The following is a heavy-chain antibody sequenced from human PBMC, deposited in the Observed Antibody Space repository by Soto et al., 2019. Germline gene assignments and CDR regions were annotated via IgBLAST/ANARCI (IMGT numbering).Heavy chain of an antibody. Sequence: GGSLRLSCAASGFTFSSYAMSWVRQAPGKGLEWVSAISCSGGSTYYADSVKGRFTISRDNSKNTLYLQMNSLRAEDTAVYYCAKDVCSSTSCYLSYYYMDVWGKGTTVTVSS. CDR3: AKDVCSSTSCYLSYYYMDV. CDR2: ISCSGGST. V-gene: IGHV3-23*01. CDR1: GFTFSSYA. J-gene: IGHJ6*03. D-gene: IGHD2-2*01.